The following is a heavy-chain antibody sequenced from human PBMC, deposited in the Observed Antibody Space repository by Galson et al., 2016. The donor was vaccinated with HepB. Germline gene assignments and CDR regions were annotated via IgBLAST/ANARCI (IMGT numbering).Heavy chain of an antibody. J-gene: IGHJ4*02. CDR2: ISGSGGSP. D-gene: IGHD2-21*02. CDR3: AKEDRAYCGGDRDY. V-gene: IGHV3-23*01. Sequence: SLRLSCAASGFTFSNYAMTWVRQAPGKGLEWVSAISGSGGSPYYADSVKGRFTISRDNSKNTLYLQRNSLRAEDTAVYYCAKEDRAYCGGDRDYWGQGTLVTVSS. CDR1: GFTFSNYA.